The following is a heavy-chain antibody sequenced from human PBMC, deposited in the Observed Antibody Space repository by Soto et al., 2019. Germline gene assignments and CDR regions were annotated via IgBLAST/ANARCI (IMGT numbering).Heavy chain of an antibody. Sequence: ESLRISWKVSGYSVTSYWISLVRQMRGKGLEWMGGIDASDSYTNYSPSFQGHVTISADKSISTAYLQWSSLKASDTAMYYCARGGSRDGRGYCSSTSCYGLPDVWGQGTTVTVSS. CDR2: IDASDSYT. CDR3: ARGGSRDGRGYCSSTSCYGLPDV. J-gene: IGHJ6*02. D-gene: IGHD2-2*01. V-gene: IGHV5-10-1*01. CDR1: GYSVTSYW.